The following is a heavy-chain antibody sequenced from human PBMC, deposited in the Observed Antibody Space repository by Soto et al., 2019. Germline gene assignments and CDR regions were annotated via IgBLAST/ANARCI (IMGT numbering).Heavy chain of an antibody. Sequence: EVQLLESGGGLVQPGGSLRLSCVASRFTFRSYAMSWVRQPPGKGLEWVSGINPSGGSTFYADSVRGRFTISRDNAKNTLYLQMNSLRVDDTAKYYCVKEWTPRRAFDYWGQGTPVTVSS. D-gene: IGHD5-12*01. J-gene: IGHJ4*02. CDR1: RFTFRSYA. V-gene: IGHV3-23*01. CDR3: VKEWTPRRAFDY. CDR2: INPSGGST.